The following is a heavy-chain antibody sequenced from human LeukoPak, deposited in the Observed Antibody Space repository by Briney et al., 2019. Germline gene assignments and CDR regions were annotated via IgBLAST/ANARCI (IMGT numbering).Heavy chain of an antibody. D-gene: IGHD5-18*01. V-gene: IGHV4-39*07. Sequence: SETLSLTCTVSGGSIGSGGYYWSWIRQPPGKGLEWIGEINHSGSTNYNPSLKSRVTISVDTSKNQFSLKLSSVTAADTAVYYCARCGYSSTGNDYWGQGTLVTVSS. CDR3: ARCGYSSTGNDY. J-gene: IGHJ4*02. CDR2: INHSGST. CDR1: GGSIGSGGYY.